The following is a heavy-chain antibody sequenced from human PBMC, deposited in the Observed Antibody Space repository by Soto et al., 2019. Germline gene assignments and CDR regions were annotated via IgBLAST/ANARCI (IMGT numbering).Heavy chain of an antibody. V-gene: IGHV3-66*01. CDR2: IYSGGST. D-gene: IGHD3-16*01. Sequence: EVQLVESGGGLVQPGGSLRLSCEASGFTVSTKYMSWVRQAPGKGLEWVSVIYSGGSTFYADSVRGRFTISRDNSKNTVNLQMNSLRAEDTAVYYCAREPWAADYWGQGTLVTVSS. CDR3: AREPWAADY. CDR1: GFTVSTKY. J-gene: IGHJ4*02.